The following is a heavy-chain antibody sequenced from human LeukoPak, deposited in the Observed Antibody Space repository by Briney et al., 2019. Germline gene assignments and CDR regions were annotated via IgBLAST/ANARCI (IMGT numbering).Heavy chain of an antibody. Sequence: PGGSLRLPCAASGFTFSSYEMNWVRQAPGKGLEWVSYISSSGSTIYYADSVKGRFTISRDNAKNSLYLQMNSLRAEDTAVYYCAREERWFGELFTWFDSWGQGTLVTVSS. D-gene: IGHD3-10*01. CDR1: GFTFSSYE. V-gene: IGHV3-48*03. J-gene: IGHJ5*01. CDR3: AREERWFGELFTWFDS. CDR2: ISSSGSTI.